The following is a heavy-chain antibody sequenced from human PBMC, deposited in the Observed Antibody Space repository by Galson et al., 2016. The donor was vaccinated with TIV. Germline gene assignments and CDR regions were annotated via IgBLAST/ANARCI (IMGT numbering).Heavy chain of an antibody. Sequence: QSGAEVKKPGESLKISCKASGYSFTTYWIGWVRQMPGKGLEWMGIIYPGDSGTRYNPSFQGQVTITADKSITTAYLQWSSLKASDTAMYYCATSRGHYYGLDVWGQGTPVTVSS. CDR3: ATSRGHYYGLDV. J-gene: IGHJ6*02. V-gene: IGHV5-51*01. D-gene: IGHD3-16*01. CDR2: IYPGDSGT. CDR1: GYSFTTYW.